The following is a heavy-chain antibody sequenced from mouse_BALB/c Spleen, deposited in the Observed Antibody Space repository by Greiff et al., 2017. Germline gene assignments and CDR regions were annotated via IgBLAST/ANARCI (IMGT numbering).Heavy chain of an antibody. CDR2: ISSGGGST. CDR3: ARPHYYGSRGYFDV. D-gene: IGHD1-1*01. J-gene: IGHJ1*01. Sequence: EVKLVESGGGLVKPGGSLKLSCAASGFAFSSYDMSWVRQTPEKRLEWVAYISSGGGSTYYPDTVKGRFTISRDNAKNTLYLQMSSLKSEDTAMYYCARPHYYGSRGYFDVWGAGTTVTVSS. V-gene: IGHV5-12-1*01. CDR1: GFAFSSYD.